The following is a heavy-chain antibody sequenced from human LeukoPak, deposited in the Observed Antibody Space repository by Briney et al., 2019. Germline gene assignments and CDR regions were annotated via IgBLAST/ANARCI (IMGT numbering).Heavy chain of an antibody. V-gene: IGHV3-33*01. CDR1: GFTFSTYA. D-gene: IGHD6-13*01. CDR3: ASASSHRIAAGGDY. J-gene: IGHJ4*02. Sequence: GGSLRLSCATSGFTFSTYAMYWVRQAPGKGLEWVAVIWYHGTNSLHADSVKDRFTISRDNSKNTVYLQMNSLRAEDTAVYYCASASSHRIAAGGDYWGQGTLVTVSS. CDR2: IWYHGTNS.